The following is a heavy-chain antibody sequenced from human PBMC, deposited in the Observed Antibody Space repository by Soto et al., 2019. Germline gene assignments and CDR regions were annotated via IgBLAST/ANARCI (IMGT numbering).Heavy chain of an antibody. J-gene: IGHJ4*02. CDR1: GGTFSRYS. CDR2: IIPMFGTA. D-gene: IGHD6-19*01. V-gene: IGHV1-69*12. Sequence: QVQLMQPGVEVKNPESSVKDSCQAPGGTFSRYSTSWVRQSPGQGLEWRGGIIPMFGTAHYAQKFQGRVKIAANETTSTGYIEACSLRAEDTEIYYCSRELGAVVVAGRDFHYWDQGSVVLISS. CDR3: SRELGAVVVAGRDFHY.